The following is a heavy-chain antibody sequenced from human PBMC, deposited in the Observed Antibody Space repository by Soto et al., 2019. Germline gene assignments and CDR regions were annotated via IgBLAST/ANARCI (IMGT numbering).Heavy chain of an antibody. Sequence: QVQLVQSGAEVKKPGSSVKVSCKASGGTFSSYAISWVRQAPGQGLEWMGGIIPIFDTADYAQKFQGRVTITADESTNTADRELSSLRSEDTAVYYCAGHSSGVPSYYYGMDVWGQGTTVTVSS. J-gene: IGHJ6*02. CDR3: AGHSSGVPSYYYGMDV. CDR2: IIPIFDTA. CDR1: GGTFSSYA. D-gene: IGHD3-22*01. V-gene: IGHV1-69*12.